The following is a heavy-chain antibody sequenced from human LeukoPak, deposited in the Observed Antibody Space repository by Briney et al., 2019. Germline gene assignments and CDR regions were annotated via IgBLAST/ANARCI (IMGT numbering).Heavy chain of an antibody. CDR1: GFTFSSYS. V-gene: IGHV3-30*03. D-gene: IGHD6-19*01. CDR2: ISYDGSNK. CDR3: AREFQWLIWPNAFDI. J-gene: IGHJ3*02. Sequence: GGSLRLSCAASGFTFSSYSMNWVRQAPGKGLEWVAVISYDGSNKYYADSVKGRFTISRDNSKNTLYLQMNSLRAEDTAVYYCAREFQWLIWPNAFDIWGQGTMVTVSS.